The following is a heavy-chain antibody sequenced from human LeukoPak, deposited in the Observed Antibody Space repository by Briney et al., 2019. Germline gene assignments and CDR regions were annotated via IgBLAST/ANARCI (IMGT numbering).Heavy chain of an antibody. V-gene: IGHV3-74*01. Sequence: PGRSLRLSCAASGFTFSSHWMHWVRQAPGEGLVWVSRVNGPGDWTHYADSVRGRFIISRDNAENTISLQMNNLRAEDTAVYFCAREVFEGQRQSDAFDVWGQGTMVTVSS. CDR3: AREVFEGQRQSDAFDV. CDR2: VNGPGDWT. D-gene: IGHD6-25*01. CDR1: GFTFSSHW. J-gene: IGHJ3*01.